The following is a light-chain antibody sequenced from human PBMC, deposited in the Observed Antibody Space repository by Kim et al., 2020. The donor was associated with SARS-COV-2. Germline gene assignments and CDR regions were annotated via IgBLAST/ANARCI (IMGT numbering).Light chain of an antibody. CDR1: NSDIGGYNY. CDR3: SSYTSSSTLL. J-gene: IGLJ2*01. V-gene: IGLV2-14*03. CDR2: DVS. Sequence: QSALTQPASVSGSPGQSITISCTRTNSDIGGYNYVSWYQQHPGKAPKLMIYDVSNRPSGVSNRFSGSKSGNTASLTISGLQAEDEADYYCSSYTSSSTLLFGGVTKLTVL.